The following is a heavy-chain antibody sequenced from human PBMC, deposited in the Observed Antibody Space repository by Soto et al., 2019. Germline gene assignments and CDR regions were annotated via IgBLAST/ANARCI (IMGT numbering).Heavy chain of an antibody. J-gene: IGHJ5*02. Sequence: GGSLRLSCAASGFTFSSYAMSWVRQSPGKGLTWVSVITGSGGSTYYADSVKGRFTISRDNSKNTPYLQMNSLRDEDTAVYYCAKDVILWFGELGGWFDPWGQGTLVTVSS. CDR3: AKDVILWFGELGGWFDP. CDR2: ITGSGGST. V-gene: IGHV3-23*01. D-gene: IGHD3-10*01. CDR1: GFTFSSYA.